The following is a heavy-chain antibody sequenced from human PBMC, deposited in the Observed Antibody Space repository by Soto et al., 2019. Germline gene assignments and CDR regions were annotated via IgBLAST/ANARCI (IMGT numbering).Heavy chain of an antibody. CDR2: IIPLFGTT. Sequence: QVQVVQYGVEVRRPGSSVKVSCKASGDTFKNCVISWVRQAPGQGLEWMGGIIPLFGTTDFAKRFQGRLTITTDESTTTAYMELSRLRSEDTATYYCAAELGFGKLSVVWGQGTTVIVSS. CDR3: AAELGFGKLSVV. V-gene: IGHV1-69*01. CDR1: GDTFKNCV. J-gene: IGHJ6*02. D-gene: IGHD3-10*01.